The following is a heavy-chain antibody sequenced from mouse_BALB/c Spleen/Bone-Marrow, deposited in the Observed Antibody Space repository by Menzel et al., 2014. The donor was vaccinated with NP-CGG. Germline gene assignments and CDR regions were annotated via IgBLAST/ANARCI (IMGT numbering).Heavy chain of an antibody. CDR2: IFPGDGDT. CDR1: GYAFSSSW. CDR3: ARSDGYRAMDY. V-gene: IGHV1-82*01. D-gene: IGHD2-3*01. J-gene: IGHJ4*01. Sequence: QVQLKQSGPELVKPGASVKISCKASGYAFSSSWMNWVKQRPGQGLEWIGRIFPGDGDTYYNGKFKGKATLTADKSSSTAYMQLSSLTSVDSAVYFGARSDGYRAMDYWGQGTSVTVSS.